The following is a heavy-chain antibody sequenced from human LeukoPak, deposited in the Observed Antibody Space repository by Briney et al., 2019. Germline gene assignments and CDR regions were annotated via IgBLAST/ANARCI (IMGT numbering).Heavy chain of an antibody. J-gene: IGHJ5*02. V-gene: IGHV3-23*01. CDR1: GFTFSSYA. Sequence: GGSLRLSCAASGFTFSSYAMSWVRQAPGKGLEWVSAISGSGGSTYYADSVKGRFTISRDNSKSTLYLQMNSLRAEDTAVYYCAKDGIVVVTAIPDWFDPWGQGTLVTVSS. D-gene: IGHD2-21*02. CDR3: AKDGIVVVTAIPDWFDP. CDR2: ISGSGGST.